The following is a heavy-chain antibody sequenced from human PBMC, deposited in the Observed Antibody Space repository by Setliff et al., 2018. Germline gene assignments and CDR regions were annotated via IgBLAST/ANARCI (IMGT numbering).Heavy chain of an antibody. D-gene: IGHD3-16*01. CDR3: ARDGGEY. CDR2: FRGGGGPT. Sequence: PGGSLRLSCAGSGFSFSNYAMSWVRQAPGMGLDWVSSFRGGGGPTYYADSVKGRFTISRDNAKNSLYLQMNSLRAEDTAVYYCARDGGEYWGQGTLVTVSS. V-gene: IGHV3-23*01. CDR1: GFSFSNYA. J-gene: IGHJ4*02.